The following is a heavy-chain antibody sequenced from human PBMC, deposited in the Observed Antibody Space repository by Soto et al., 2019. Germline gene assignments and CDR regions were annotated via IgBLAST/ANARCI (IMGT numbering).Heavy chain of an antibody. D-gene: IGHD4-17*01. CDR2: IYYSGST. J-gene: IGHJ3*02. CDR1: GGSISSYY. V-gene: IGHV4-59*08. Sequence: PSETLSLTCSVSGGSISSYYWNWIRQPPGKGLEWIGYIYYSGSTNYNPSLKSRVTISVDTSKNQFSLKLSSVTAADTAVYYCARCPRPPLHGDYVAFDIWGQGTMVTVSS. CDR3: ARCPRPPLHGDYVAFDI.